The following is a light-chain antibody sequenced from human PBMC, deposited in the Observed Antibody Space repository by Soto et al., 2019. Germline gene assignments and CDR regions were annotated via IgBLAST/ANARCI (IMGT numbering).Light chain of an antibody. CDR2: AVS. CDR3: QQTYSAPPL. Sequence: DIQMTQSPSSLSASIGDRVTLTCRASQRIGTNLNWYQQRPGKAPKLLIYAVSSLQSGVSSRFSGSGAGTDFPPSINSLQHEDFSTYYCQQTYSAPPLFAQGTKKEIK. J-gene: IGKJ1*01. CDR1: QRIGTN. V-gene: IGKV1-39*01.